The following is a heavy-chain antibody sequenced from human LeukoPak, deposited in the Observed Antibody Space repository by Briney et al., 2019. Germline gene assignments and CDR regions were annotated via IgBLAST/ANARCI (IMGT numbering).Heavy chain of an antibody. CDR1: GYTXTSYG. CDR3: ARAYYDILTGYYKGGDAFDI. V-gene: IGHV1-18*01. D-gene: IGHD3-9*01. Sequence: ASVKVSCKASGYTXTSYGISWVRQAPGQGLEWMGWMSAYNGNTNYAQKLRGRVTMTTDTSTSKAYMELRSLRSDDTAVYYCARAYYDILTGYYKGGDAFDIWGQGTMVTVSS. J-gene: IGHJ3*02. CDR2: MSAYNGNT.